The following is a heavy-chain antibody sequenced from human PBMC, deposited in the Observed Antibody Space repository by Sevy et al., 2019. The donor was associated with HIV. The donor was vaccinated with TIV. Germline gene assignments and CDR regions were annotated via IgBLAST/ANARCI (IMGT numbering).Heavy chain of an antibody. CDR1: GFTFSSYA. J-gene: IGHJ6*02. CDR3: AKGLTMVQGVIDRYYYYGMDV. CDR2: ISGSGGST. V-gene: IGHV3-23*01. D-gene: IGHD3-10*01. Sequence: GGSLRLSCAASGFTFSSYAMSWVRQAPGKGLEWVSAISGSGGSTYYADSVKGRFTISRDNSKNTLYLQTNSLRAEDTAVYYCAKGLTMVQGVIDRYYYYGMDVWGQGTTVTVSS.